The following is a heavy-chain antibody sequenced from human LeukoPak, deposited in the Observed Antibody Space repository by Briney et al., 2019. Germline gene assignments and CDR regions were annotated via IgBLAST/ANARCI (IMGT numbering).Heavy chain of an antibody. CDR2: IYPADSDT. CDR1: GYSFPDYW. V-gene: IGHV5-51*01. J-gene: IGHJ4*02. D-gene: IGHD5-24*01. CDR3: ARRRGDGYNSPFDY. Sequence: GESLKISCKGSGYSFPDYWIDWVRQMPGQGLEWMGIIYPADSDTRYSPSFQGQVTISADKSINTAYLQWSTLKASDTATYYCARRRGDGYNSPFDYWGQGTLVTVPS.